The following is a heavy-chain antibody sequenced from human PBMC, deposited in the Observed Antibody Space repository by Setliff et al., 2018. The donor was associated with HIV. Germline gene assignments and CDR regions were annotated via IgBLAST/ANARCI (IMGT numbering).Heavy chain of an antibody. CDR2: INDSGDT. V-gene: IGHV4-34*01. J-gene: IGHJ4*02. D-gene: IGHD1-26*01. Sequence: SETLSLTCAVYGGSFTGYFWSWIRQSPGKGLEWIGEINDSGDTNYNPSLKSRVTISVVTSKNQFSLRLTSVTAADTGVYYCARGGLRQWDGFWGQGTLVTVSS. CDR1: GGSFTGYF. CDR3: ARGGLRQWDGF.